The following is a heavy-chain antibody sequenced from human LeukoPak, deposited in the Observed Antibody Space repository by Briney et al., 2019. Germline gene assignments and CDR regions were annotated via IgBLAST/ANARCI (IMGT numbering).Heavy chain of an antibody. J-gene: IGHJ4*02. CDR1: GGSINGYY. CDR3: ARGEHTCDY. Sequence: QPSETLSLTCTVSGGSINGYYWNWIRQAAGKRLEWIGRISDSGYTNYNPSPQSRLTMSVDTSKNQFSLRLSSVTAADTAVYYCARGEHTCDYWGQGTQVTVSS. V-gene: IGHV4-4*07. CDR2: ISDSGYT. D-gene: IGHD1-26*01.